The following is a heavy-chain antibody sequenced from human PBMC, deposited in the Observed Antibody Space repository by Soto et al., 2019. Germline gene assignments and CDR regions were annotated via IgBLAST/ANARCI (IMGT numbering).Heavy chain of an antibody. V-gene: IGHV4-34*01. CDR3: ARVSGSGSSTSCRRYFDY. D-gene: IGHD2-2*01. Sequence: QVQLQQWGAGLLKPSETLSLTCAVYGGSFSGYYWSWIRQPPGKGLEWIGEINHSGSTNYNPSLKSRVTISVDTSKNQFSLKLSSVTAADTAVYYCARVSGSGSSTSCRRYFDYWGQGTLVTVSS. J-gene: IGHJ4*02. CDR1: GGSFSGYY. CDR2: INHSGST.